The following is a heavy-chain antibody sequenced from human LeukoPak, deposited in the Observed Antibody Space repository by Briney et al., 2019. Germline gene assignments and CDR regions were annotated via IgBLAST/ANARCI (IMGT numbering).Heavy chain of an antibody. CDR2: ISGSGGST. Sequence: GGSLRLSCAASGFTFSSYAMSWVRQAPGKGLEWVSAISGSGGSTYYADSVKGRFTISRDNSKNTLYLQMNSLRAEDTAVYYCAKDWYYYDSSGYYGPLDYWGQGTLATVSS. CDR1: GFTFSSYA. V-gene: IGHV3-23*01. CDR3: AKDWYYYDSSGYYGPLDY. J-gene: IGHJ4*02. D-gene: IGHD3-22*01.